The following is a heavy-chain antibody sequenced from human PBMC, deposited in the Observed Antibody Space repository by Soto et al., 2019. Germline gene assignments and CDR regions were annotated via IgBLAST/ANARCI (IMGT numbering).Heavy chain of an antibody. CDR1: GGPLTTYF. V-gene: IGHV4-59*12. D-gene: IGHD3-10*01. CDR3: SSGSATSYSWFHP. CDR2: VSYFGTT. J-gene: IGHJ5*02. Sequence: PSETLSLTCNVSGGPLTTYFWSWIRQPPGKGLEWIGYVSYFGTTNYNPSLQSRVTISVDTSKNQFSLKLSSVTAADTAVYYCSSGSATSYSWFHPWRQGPLVTSPQ.